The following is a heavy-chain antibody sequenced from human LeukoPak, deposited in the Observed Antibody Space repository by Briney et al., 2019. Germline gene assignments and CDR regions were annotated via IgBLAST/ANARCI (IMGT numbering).Heavy chain of an antibody. CDR2: IYYSGST. V-gene: IGHV4-59*01. D-gene: IGHD6-19*01. CDR3: ARVGHGSGLDY. CDR1: GGSISSYY. J-gene: IGHJ4*02. Sequence: SETLSLTCTVSGGSISSYYWSWIRQPPGKGLEWIGYIYYSGSTNYNPSLKSRVTISVDTSKNQFSLKLSSVTAADTAVHYCARVGHGSGLDYWGQGTLVTVSS.